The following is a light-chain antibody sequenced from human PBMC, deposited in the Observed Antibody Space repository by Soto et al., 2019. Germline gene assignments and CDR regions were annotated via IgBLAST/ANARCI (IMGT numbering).Light chain of an antibody. V-gene: IGKV1-33*01. CDR2: DTS. Sequence: DIQMTQSPSSLSASIGDRVTITCQASQDISDYLNWYQQKPGKAPKLLIYDTSNMETGVPSRFNGSGSGTDFTLTISSLQPEDVATYYCQKYNSAPWTFGQGTKVDI. J-gene: IGKJ1*01. CDR3: QKYNSAPWT. CDR1: QDISDY.